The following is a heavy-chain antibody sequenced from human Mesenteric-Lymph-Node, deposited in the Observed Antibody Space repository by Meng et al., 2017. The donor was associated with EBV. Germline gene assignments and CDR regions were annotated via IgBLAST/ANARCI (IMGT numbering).Heavy chain of an antibody. J-gene: IGHJ5*02. V-gene: IGHV4-59*01. CDR2: IYYRGDT. CDR1: GGSLSPYY. CDR3: TKVACRGGNCEVGRLDP. Sequence: GQLQESGPGRVKPSETLSLTCTVSGGSLSPYYWSWIRQSPGKGLEWIGYIYYRGDTNYNPSLESRVTISIDTSKNQFSLQLTSLTAADTAVYYCTKVACRGGNCEVGRLDPWGQGTLVTVSS. D-gene: IGHD2-15*01.